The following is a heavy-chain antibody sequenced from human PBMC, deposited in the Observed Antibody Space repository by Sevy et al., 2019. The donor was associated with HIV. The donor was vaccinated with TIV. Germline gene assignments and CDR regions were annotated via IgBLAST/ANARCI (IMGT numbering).Heavy chain of an antibody. Sequence: GGSLRLSCAASGFTFSSHGMHWVRQAPGKGLEWVAFISYDGSKKYYTDSVKGLFTISGDNSKNTVYLQMNSLRAEDTAVNSCAKLRSAFGPLDDWGQGTLVTVSS. CDR2: ISYDGSKK. J-gene: IGHJ4*02. CDR3: AKLRSAFGPLDD. D-gene: IGHD3-16*01. CDR1: GFTFSSHG. V-gene: IGHV3-30*18.